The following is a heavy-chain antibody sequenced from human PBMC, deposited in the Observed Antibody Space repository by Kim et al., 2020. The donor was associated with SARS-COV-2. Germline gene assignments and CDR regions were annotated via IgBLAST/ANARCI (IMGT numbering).Heavy chain of an antibody. Sequence: ASVKVSCKASGYTFTSYYMHWVRQAPGQGLEWMGIINPSGGSTSYAQKFQGRVTMTRDTSTSTVYMELSSLRSEDTAVYYCAREGWVEQQLLTNYFDYWGQGTLVTVSS. J-gene: IGHJ4*02. CDR2: INPSGGST. D-gene: IGHD6-13*01. V-gene: IGHV1-46*01. CDR3: AREGWVEQQLLTNYFDY. CDR1: GYTFTSYY.